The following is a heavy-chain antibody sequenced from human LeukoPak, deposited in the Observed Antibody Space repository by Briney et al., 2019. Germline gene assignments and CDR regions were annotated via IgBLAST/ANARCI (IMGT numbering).Heavy chain of an antibody. Sequence: GGSLRLSCAASGFTFSSYSMNWVRQAPGKGLEWVSYISSSSSTIYSADSVKGRFTISRDNAKNSLYLQMNSLRADDTAVYYCARMSRGGYYPTFHYWGQGTLVTVSS. CDR1: GFTFSSYS. V-gene: IGHV3-48*01. CDR2: ISSSSSTI. D-gene: IGHD5-24*01. J-gene: IGHJ4*02. CDR3: ARMSRGGYYPTFHY.